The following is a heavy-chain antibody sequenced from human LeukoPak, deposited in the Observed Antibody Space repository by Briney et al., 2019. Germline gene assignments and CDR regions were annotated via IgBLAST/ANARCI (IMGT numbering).Heavy chain of an antibody. CDR2: IYYSGST. D-gene: IGHD3-22*01. CDR3: ASSWLFAFDI. J-gene: IGHJ3*02. V-gene: IGHV4-39*07. CDR1: GGSISSSSYY. Sequence: SETLSLTCTVSGGSISSSSYYWGWIRQPPGKGLEWIGSIYYSGSTYYNPSLKSRVTISVDTSMNQFSLKLSSVTAADTAVYYCASSWLFAFDIWGQGTMVTVSS.